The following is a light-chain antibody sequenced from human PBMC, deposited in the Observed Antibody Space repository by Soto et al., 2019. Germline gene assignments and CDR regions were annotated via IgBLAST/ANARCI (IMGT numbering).Light chain of an antibody. V-gene: IGLV2-14*01. J-gene: IGLJ1*01. CDR1: SSDVGGYNY. Sequence: QSALTQPASVSGSPGQSITISCTGTSSDVGGYNYVSWYQQHPAKVPKLMIYHVSNRPSEVSDRFSGSKSGNTASLTLSGLQAEDEGDYYCYSYTTSRTYVFGTGTKLTVL. CDR2: HVS. CDR3: YSYTTSRTYV.